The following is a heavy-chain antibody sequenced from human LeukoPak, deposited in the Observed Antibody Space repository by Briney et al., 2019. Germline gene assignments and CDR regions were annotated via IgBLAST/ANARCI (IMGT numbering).Heavy chain of an antibody. J-gene: IGHJ5*02. D-gene: IGHD6-19*01. CDR2: ISTSNTI. CDR1: GSTFSDYY. V-gene: IGHV3-11*01. Sequence: GGSLRLSCAASGSTFSDYYMSWIRQAPGKGLEWVSYISTSNTIYYADSVKGRFTISRDNAKHSLFLQMNSLTAEDTAVYYCARGIAVAGHNWFDPWGQGTLVTVSS. CDR3: ARGIAVAGHNWFDP.